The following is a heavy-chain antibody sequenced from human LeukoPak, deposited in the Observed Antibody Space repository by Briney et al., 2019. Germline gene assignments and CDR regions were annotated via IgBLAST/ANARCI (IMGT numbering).Heavy chain of an antibody. Sequence: GGSLRLSCAASGFTFSSYWMHWVRQAPGKGLVWVSRINSDGSSTYYADSVKGRFTISRDNSKNTLYLQMNSLRAEDTAVYYCARGMQKSGAYFDYWGQGTLDTVSS. V-gene: IGHV3-74*01. CDR1: GFTFSSYW. J-gene: IGHJ4*02. CDR2: INSDGSST. CDR3: ARGMQKSGAYFDY.